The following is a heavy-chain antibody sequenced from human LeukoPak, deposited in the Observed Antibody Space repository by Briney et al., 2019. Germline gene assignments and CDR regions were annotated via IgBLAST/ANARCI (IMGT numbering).Heavy chain of an antibody. D-gene: IGHD3-22*01. CDR2: ITSSSSYI. CDR3: ARWPQKYYYDSSGYAPPYYYHMDV. Sequence: GGSLRLSCAASGFTFSSYSMNWVRQAPGKGLEWVSSITSSSSYIYYADSVKGRFTISRDNAKNSLYLQMNSLRAEDTAVYYCARWPQKYYYDSSGYAPPYYYHMDVWCKGNTVTVSS. J-gene: IGHJ6*03. CDR1: GFTFSSYS. V-gene: IGHV3-21*01.